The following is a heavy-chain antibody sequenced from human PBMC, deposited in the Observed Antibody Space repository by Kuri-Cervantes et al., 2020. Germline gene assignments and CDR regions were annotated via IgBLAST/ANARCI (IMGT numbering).Heavy chain of an antibody. D-gene: IGHD3-10*01. CDR1: GFTFDDYA. Sequence: GGSLRLSCAASGFTFDDYAMHWVRQAPGKGLEWVSGISWNSGSIGYVDSVKGRFTISRDNAKNSLYLQMNSLRAEDTALYYCAKAKYYYGSGSPFDPWGQGTLVTVSS. CDR3: AKAKYYYGSGSPFDP. J-gene: IGHJ5*02. V-gene: IGHV3-9*01. CDR2: ISWNSGSI.